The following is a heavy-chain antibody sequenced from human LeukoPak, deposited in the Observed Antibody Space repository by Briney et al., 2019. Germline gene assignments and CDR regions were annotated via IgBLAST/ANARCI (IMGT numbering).Heavy chain of an antibody. CDR1: GYTFTSYY. Sequence: ASVKVSCKASGYTFTSYYMHWVRQAPGQGLEWMGWINPNSGGTNYAQKFQGRVTMTRDTSISTAYMELSRLRSDDTAVYYCARNIAVASRDDFDYWGQGTLVTVSS. J-gene: IGHJ4*02. V-gene: IGHV1-2*02. CDR3: ARNIAVASRDDFDY. CDR2: INPNSGGT. D-gene: IGHD6-19*01.